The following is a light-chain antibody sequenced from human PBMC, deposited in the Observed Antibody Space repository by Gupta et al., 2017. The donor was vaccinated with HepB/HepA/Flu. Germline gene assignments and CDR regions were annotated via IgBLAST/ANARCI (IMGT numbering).Light chain of an antibody. CDR2: STS. J-gene: IGLJ2*01. V-gene: IGLV8-61*01. CDR1: SGSVSTTYY. CDR3: ALYLGSGISV. Sequence: QPVVPQEPPFPFSPGGTVTLTCGLNSGSVSTTYYPSWFQQTPGQAPRTLIYSTSTRSSGVPDRFSGSILGNKAALTITGAQADDESDYYCALYLGSGISVFGGGTKLTVL.